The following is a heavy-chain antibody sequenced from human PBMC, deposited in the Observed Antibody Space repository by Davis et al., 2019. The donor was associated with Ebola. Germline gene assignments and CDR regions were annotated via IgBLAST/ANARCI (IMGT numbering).Heavy chain of an antibody. CDR2: IKQDGSEK. J-gene: IGHJ6*02. V-gene: IGHV3-7*01. D-gene: IGHD2-15*01. CDR3: AREVVVAATTYYYYGIDV. Sequence: PGGSLRLSCAASGFTFSSYWMSWVRQAPGKGLEWVANIKQDGSEKYYVDSVKGRFTISRDNAKNSLYLQMNSLRAEDTAVYYCAREVVVAATTYYYYGIDVWGQGTTVTVSS. CDR1: GFTFSSYW.